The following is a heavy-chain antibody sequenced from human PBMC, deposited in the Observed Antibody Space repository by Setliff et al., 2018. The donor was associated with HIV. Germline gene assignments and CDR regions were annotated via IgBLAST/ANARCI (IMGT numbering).Heavy chain of an antibody. Sequence: GGSLRLSCVASGLTFNRYWMSWVRQVPGKGLEWVSNTKYDGSESYYVDSVKGRFIASTDNAKNSLFLEMNSLKAEDTAVYYCARAYNVYDYRFDSSGGDCYYAPYYYYYMDVWGKGTTVTVSS. CDR2: TKYDGSES. D-gene: IGHD2-21*02. CDR1: GLTFNRYW. J-gene: IGHJ6*03. CDR3: ARAYNVYDYRFDSSGGDCYYAPYYYYYMDV. V-gene: IGHV3-7*03.